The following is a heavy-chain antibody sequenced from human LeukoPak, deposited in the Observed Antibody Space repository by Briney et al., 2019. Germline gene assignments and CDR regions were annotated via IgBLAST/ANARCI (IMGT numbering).Heavy chain of an antibody. V-gene: IGHV4-30-4*01. CDR3: ARPYYYDSRIDP. CDR1: GGSISSGDYY. Sequence: SQTLSLTCTVSGGSISSGDYYWSWIRQPPGKGLEWIAYMYYSGSTYYNPSLKSRVTMSADTSKNQLSLKLSSVTAADTAVYYCARPYYYDSRIDPWGQGILDTVSS. J-gene: IGHJ5*02. D-gene: IGHD3-22*01. CDR2: MYYSGST.